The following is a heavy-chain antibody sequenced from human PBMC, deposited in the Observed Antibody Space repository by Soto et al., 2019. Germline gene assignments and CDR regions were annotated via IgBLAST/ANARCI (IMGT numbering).Heavy chain of an antibody. CDR1: RCAFRSYA. CDR3: ASPYSSGWSGHYYYGMDV. V-gene: IGHV1-69*13. J-gene: IGHJ6*02. D-gene: IGHD6-19*01. Sequence: SLVDSCTASRCAFRSYAISWVRQAPGQGLEWMGGIIPIFGTANYAQKFQGRVTITADESTSTAYMELSSLRSEDTAVYYCASPYSSGWSGHYYYGMDVWGQGTTVTVSS. CDR2: IIPIFGTA.